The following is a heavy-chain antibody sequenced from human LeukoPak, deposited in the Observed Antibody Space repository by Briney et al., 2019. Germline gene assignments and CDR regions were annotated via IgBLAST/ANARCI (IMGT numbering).Heavy chain of an antibody. CDR3: ARSYSSSWYYWFDP. J-gene: IGHJ5*02. CDR1: GFTFDDYG. Sequence: PGGSLRLSCAASGFTFDDYGMSWVRQAPGKGLEWVSGIYWNGGSTGYADSVKGRFTISRDNAKNSLYLQMNSLRAEDTALYHCARSYSSSWYYWFDPWGQGTLVTVSS. D-gene: IGHD6-13*01. CDR2: IYWNGGST. V-gene: IGHV3-20*01.